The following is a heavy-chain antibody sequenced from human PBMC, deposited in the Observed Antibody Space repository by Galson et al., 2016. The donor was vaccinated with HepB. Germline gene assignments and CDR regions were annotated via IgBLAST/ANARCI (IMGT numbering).Heavy chain of an antibody. Sequence: ETLSLTCAVYGGSFSGYYWTWIRQPPGKGLEWIGEINHTGNTNYNPSLKSRVTISVDTSKNQFSLKLSSVTAAATAVYYCASPGYSSPDKDVWGQGTTVTVSS. CDR2: INHTGNT. V-gene: IGHV4-34*01. J-gene: IGHJ6*02. CDR1: GGSFSGYY. D-gene: IGHD6-13*01. CDR3: ASPGYSSPDKDV.